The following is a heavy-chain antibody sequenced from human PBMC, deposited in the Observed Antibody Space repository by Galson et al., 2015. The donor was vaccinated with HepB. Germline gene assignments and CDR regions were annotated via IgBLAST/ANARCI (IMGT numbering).Heavy chain of an antibody. V-gene: IGHV1-18*01. CDR1: GYTFTNYG. CDR3: ARGDWGWGGFDD. Sequence: SVKVSCKASGYTFTNYGISWVRQAPGQGLQWMGWISAYNGNTHYAQKLQGGVTMTTDTSTSTAYMELRSLRSDDTAVYYCARGDWGWGGFDDWGQGTLITVSS. J-gene: IGHJ4*02. D-gene: IGHD7-27*01. CDR2: ISAYNGNT.